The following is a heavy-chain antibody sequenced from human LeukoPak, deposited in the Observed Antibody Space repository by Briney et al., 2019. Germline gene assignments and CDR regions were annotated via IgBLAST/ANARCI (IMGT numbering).Heavy chain of an antibody. Sequence: ASVKVSCKASGYTFTGYYMHWVRQAPGQGLEWMGWINPNSGGTNYAQKFQGWVTMTRDTSISTAYMELSSLRSEDTAVYYCARVSSVGYSYTLDYWGQGTLVTVSS. CDR1: GYTFTGYY. D-gene: IGHD5-18*01. CDR3: ARVSSVGYSYTLDY. V-gene: IGHV1-2*04. CDR2: INPNSGGT. J-gene: IGHJ4*02.